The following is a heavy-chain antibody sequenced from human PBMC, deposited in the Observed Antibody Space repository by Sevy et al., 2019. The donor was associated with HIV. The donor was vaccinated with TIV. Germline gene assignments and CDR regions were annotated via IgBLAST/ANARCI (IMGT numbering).Heavy chain of an antibody. CDR2: IYYSGST. CDR3: ARHPLGAYYYGSGSYPLVGNRRGEFDY. CDR1: GGSISSSSYY. D-gene: IGHD3-10*01. V-gene: IGHV4-39*01. Sequence: SETLSLTCTVSGGSISSSSYYWGWIRQPPGKGLEWIGSIYYSGSTYYNPSLKSRVTISVDTSKNQFSLKLSSVTAADTAVYYCARHPLGAYYYGSGSYPLVGNRRGEFDYWCQGTLVTVSS. J-gene: IGHJ4*02.